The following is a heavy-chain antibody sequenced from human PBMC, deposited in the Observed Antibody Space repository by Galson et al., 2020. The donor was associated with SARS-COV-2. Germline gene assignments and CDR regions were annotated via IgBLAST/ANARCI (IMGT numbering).Heavy chain of an antibody. V-gene: IGHV1-18*01. D-gene: IGHD3-22*01. CDR2: IRAYNGNT. Sequence: ASVKVSCKASGYTFTSYGIRWVRQAPGQGLEWMGWIRAYNGNTNYAQKLQGRVTMTTDTSTSTAYMELRSLRSDDTAVYYCARGVGYYYDSSGYYYEFDYWGQGTLVTVSS. CDR1: GYTFTSYG. J-gene: IGHJ4*02. CDR3: ARGVGYYYDSSGYYYEFDY.